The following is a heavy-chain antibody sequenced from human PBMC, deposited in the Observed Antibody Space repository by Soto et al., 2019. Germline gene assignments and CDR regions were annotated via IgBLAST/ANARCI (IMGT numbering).Heavy chain of an antibody. CDR2: IYYSGST. V-gene: IGHV4-59*01. CDR3: ARTNGDYDY. J-gene: IGHJ4*02. CDR1: GGSIRSYY. D-gene: IGHD4-17*01. Sequence: ETLSLTCTVSGGSIRSYYWSWIRQPPGKGLEWIGYIYYSGSTNYNPSLKSRVTISVDTSKNQFSLKLSSVTAADTAVYYCARTNGDYDYWGQGTLVTVSS.